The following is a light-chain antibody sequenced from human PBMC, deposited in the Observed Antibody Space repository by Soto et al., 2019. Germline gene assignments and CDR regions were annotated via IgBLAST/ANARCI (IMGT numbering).Light chain of an antibody. CDR2: DAS. CDR1: QRISSW. Sequence: DIQMTQSPSTLPASVGDRVTITCRASQRISSWLAWYQQKPGKAPNLLIYDASSLESGVPSRFSGSGSGTEFTLTISSLQPDDFATYYCQQYNSYWTFGQGTKVEIK. V-gene: IGKV1-5*01. CDR3: QQYNSYWT. J-gene: IGKJ1*01.